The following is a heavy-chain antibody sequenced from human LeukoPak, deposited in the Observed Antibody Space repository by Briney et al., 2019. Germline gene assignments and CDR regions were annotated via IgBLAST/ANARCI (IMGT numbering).Heavy chain of an antibody. Sequence: GGSLRLSCAASGFTFSTFSMNWVRQAPGKGLEWVSSISGRSNYIFYADSVKGRFTISRDNAENSLYLQMNSLRAEDTAVYYCARKRGNCGGDCYSDWGQGTLVTVSS. CDR3: ARKRGNCGGDCYSD. CDR1: GFTFSTFS. J-gene: IGHJ4*02. CDR2: ISGRSNYI. D-gene: IGHD2-21*02. V-gene: IGHV3-21*01.